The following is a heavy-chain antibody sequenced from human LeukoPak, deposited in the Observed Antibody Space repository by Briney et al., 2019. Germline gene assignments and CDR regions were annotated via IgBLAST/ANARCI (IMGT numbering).Heavy chain of an antibody. Sequence: GRSLRLSCTASGFTFGDYALSWFRQAPGKGLEWVGRIKSKTDGGTTDYAAPVKGRFTISRDDSKNTLYLQMNSLKTEDTAVYYCTTESDGYNGGFDYWGQGTLVTVSS. CDR3: TTESDGYNGGFDY. CDR1: GFTFGDYA. CDR2: IKSKTDGGTT. V-gene: IGHV3-15*01. D-gene: IGHD5-24*01. J-gene: IGHJ4*02.